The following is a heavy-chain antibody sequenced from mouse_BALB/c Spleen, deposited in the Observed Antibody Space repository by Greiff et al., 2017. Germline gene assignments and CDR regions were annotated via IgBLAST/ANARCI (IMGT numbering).Heavy chain of an antibody. D-gene: IGHD2-2*01. J-gene: IGHJ4*01. CDR3: ARSLWLRHAMDY. CDR1: GFTFSSFG. CDR2: ISSGSSTI. V-gene: IGHV5-17*02. Sequence: EVQGVESGGGLVQPGGSRKLSCAASGFTFSSFGMHWVRQAPEKGLEWVAYISSGSSTIYYADTVKGRFTISRDNPKNTLFLQMTSLRSEDTAMYYCARSLWLRHAMDYWGQGTSVTVSS.